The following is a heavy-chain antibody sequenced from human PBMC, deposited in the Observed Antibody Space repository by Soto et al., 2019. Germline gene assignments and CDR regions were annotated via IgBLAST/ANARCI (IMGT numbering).Heavy chain of an antibody. V-gene: IGHV1-69*02. J-gene: IGHJ4*02. Sequence: QVQLVQSGAEVKKPGSSVKVSCKASGGTFSSYTISWVRQAPGQGLEWMGRIIPILGIANYAQKFQGRVTITADKSTSTAYMELSSLRSEDTGVYYCATSSRGYSYGYDYWGQGTLVTVSS. CDR2: IIPILGIA. D-gene: IGHD5-18*01. CDR3: ATSSRGYSYGYDY. CDR1: GGTFSSYT.